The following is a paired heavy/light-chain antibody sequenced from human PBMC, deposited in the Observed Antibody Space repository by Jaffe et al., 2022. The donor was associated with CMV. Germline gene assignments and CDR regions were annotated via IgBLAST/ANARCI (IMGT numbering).Light chain of an antibody. CDR3: SSYADTNNLV. CDR2: EVT. CDR1: SSDVGGYNF. J-gene: IGLJ2*01. V-gene: IGLV2-8*01. Sequence: QSALTQPPSASGSPGQSVTISCTGTSSDVGGYNFVSWYQQHPGKAPKLMIYEVTKRPSGVPDRFSGTKSGNTASLTVSGLQAEDEADYYCSSYADTNNLVFGGGTQLTVL.
Heavy chain of an antibody. J-gene: IGHJ4*02. CDR1: GFSFSSHW. D-gene: IGHD3-9*01. CDR3: AKDGPGWSREY. V-gene: IGHV3-7*03. CDR2: IKPDGSDK. Sequence: DVQLVESGGGLVQPGGSLRLSCATSGFSFSSHWMSWLRQAPGRGLEWVATIKPDGSDKFYVDSVKGRFTISRDNAKNSLCLTMNTLRVEDTAMYYCAKDGPGWSREYWGQGTLVTVSS.